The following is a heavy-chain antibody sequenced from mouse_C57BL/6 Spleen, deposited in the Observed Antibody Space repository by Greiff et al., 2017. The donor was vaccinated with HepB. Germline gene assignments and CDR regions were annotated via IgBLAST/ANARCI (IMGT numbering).Heavy chain of an antibody. J-gene: IGHJ1*03. D-gene: IGHD1-1*01. CDR2: IDPENGDT. CDR1: GFNIKDDY. CDR3: TTVVPLGFDV. Sequence: EVQLQQSGAELVRPGASVKLSCTASGFNIKDDYMHWVKQRPEQGLEWIGWIDPENGDTEYASKFQGKATITADTSSNTAYLQLSSLTSEDTAVYYWTTVVPLGFDVWGTGTTVTVSS. V-gene: IGHV14-4*01.